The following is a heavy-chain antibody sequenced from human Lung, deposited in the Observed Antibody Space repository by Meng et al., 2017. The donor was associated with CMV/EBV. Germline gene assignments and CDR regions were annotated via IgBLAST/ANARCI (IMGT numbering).Heavy chain of an antibody. J-gene: IGHJ4*02. CDR1: GFSLITSGMG. Sequence: QITLKESGPTLVKPTQTLTLTCTFSGFSLITSGMGVGRIRQPPGKALEWLALIYWDDDKRYSPSLKSRLTITKDTSKNQVVLTMTNMDPVDTATYYCAHRDYCSGGTCTFDYWGQGTLVTVSS. CDR2: IYWDDDK. D-gene: IGHD2-15*01. V-gene: IGHV2-5*02. CDR3: AHRDYCSGGTCTFDY.